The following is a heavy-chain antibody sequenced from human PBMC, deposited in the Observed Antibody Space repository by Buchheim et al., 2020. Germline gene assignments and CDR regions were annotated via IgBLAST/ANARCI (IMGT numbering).Heavy chain of an antibody. CDR2: INQGGGGR. CDR1: GFPFSVYW. CDR3: VRDGEEGYYQVPH. J-gene: IGHJ4*02. D-gene: IGHD2-2*01. V-gene: IGHV3-7*01. Sequence: EVQLVESGGGLVQPGESLRLSCVASGFPFSVYWMSWVRQAPEKGLEWVANINQGGGGRYYVDSVRGRFTVSRDNAKNSLFLEMNSLTAEDTGIYYCVRDGEEGYYQVPHWGQGT.